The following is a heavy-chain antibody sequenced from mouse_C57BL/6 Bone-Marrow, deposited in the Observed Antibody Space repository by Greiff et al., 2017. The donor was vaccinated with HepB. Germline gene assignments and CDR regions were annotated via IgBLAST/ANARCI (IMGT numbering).Heavy chain of an antibody. D-gene: IGHD2-1*01. J-gene: IGHJ3*01. CDR2: IDPSDSYT. CDR3: ARRDGNYGAWFAY. Sequence: VQLQQPGAELVMPGASVKLSCKASGYTFTSYWMHWVKQRPGQGLEWIGEIDPSDSYTNYNQKFKGKSTLTEDKSSSTAYMQLSSLTSEDSAVYYGARRDGNYGAWFAYWGQGTLVTVSA. V-gene: IGHV1-69*01. CDR1: GYTFTSYW.